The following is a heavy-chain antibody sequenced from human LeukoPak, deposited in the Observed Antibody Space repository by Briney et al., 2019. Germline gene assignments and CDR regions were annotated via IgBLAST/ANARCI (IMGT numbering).Heavy chain of an antibody. D-gene: IGHD6-13*01. CDR3: ARLGVRIAAAGED. CDR2: IYYSGST. CDR1: GGSISSSNYY. V-gene: IGHV4-39*01. Sequence: SETLSLTCTVSGGSISSSNYYWGWIRQPPGKGLEWIGSIYYSGSTYYNPSLKSRVTISVDTSKNQFSLKLSSVTAADTAVYYCARLGVRIAAAGEDWGQGTLVTVSS. J-gene: IGHJ4*02.